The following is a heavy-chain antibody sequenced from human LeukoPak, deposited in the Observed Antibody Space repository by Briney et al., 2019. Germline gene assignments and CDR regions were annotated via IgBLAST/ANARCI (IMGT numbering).Heavy chain of an antibody. Sequence: PSETLSLTCTVSCGSISSSPYYWGWIRQPPGKGLEWIGNIYYSGSTYYNPSLKTRVTISVDTSKNQFSLKLTSVTAADTAVYYCARHATVDGNWPRPLDYWGQGSLVTVSS. D-gene: IGHD6-19*01. CDR3: ARHATVDGNWPRPLDY. V-gene: IGHV4-39*01. CDR1: CGSISSSPYY. J-gene: IGHJ4*02. CDR2: IYYSGST.